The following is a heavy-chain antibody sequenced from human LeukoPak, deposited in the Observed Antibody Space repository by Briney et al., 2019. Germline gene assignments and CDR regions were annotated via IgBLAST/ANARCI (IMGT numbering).Heavy chain of an antibody. CDR2: ISYDGSNK. CDR3: AREDSSSWVFDY. V-gene: IGHV3-30-3*01. D-gene: IGHD6-13*01. Sequence: GSLRPPCAGSGFTLKNYAMDWVRQAPGKGLEWVAVISYDGSNKYYADSVKGRFTISRDNSKNTLYLQMNSLRAEDTAVYYCAREDSSSWVFDYWGQETLVTVSS. CDR1: GFTLKNYA. J-gene: IGHJ4*02.